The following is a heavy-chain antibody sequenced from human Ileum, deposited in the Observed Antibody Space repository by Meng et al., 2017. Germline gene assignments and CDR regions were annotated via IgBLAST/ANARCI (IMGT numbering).Heavy chain of an antibody. D-gene: IGHD2-15*01. Sequence: GGSLRLSCGASGFTFSSDWMSWVRQAPGKGLVWVANINQDGSRTYQFDSVKGRFTISRDNATNSLFLQVNSLRAEDTAVYYCARERPGAASAFDFWGQGTMVTVSS. V-gene: IGHV3-7*01. CDR3: ARERPGAASAFDF. J-gene: IGHJ3*01. CDR1: GFTFSSDW. CDR2: INQDGSRT.